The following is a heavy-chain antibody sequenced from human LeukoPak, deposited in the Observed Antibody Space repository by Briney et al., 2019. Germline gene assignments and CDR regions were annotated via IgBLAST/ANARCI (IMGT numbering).Heavy chain of an antibody. D-gene: IGHD5-24*01. J-gene: IGHJ4*02. CDR2: IYYSGTT. CDR3: ARVEMATIFFDY. V-gene: IGHV4-59*01. Sequence: SETLSLTCTVSDGSMSTYYWTWLRQPPGKGLEWIGYIYYSGTTNYNPSLKSRVTISVDTSKNQFSLKLSSVTAADTAVYYCARVEMATIFFDYWGQGTLVTVSS. CDR1: DGSMSTYY.